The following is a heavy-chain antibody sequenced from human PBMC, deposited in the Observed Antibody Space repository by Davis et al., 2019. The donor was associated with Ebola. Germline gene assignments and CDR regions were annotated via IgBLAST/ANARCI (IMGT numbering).Heavy chain of an antibody. D-gene: IGHD2-8*02. J-gene: IGHJ6*02. V-gene: IGHV3-73*01. CDR2: IRSKANSYAT. CDR1: GFTFSSYW. Sequence: GESLKISCAASGFTFSSYWMSWVRQASGKGLEWVGRIRSKANSYATAYAASVKGRFTISRDDSKNTAYLQMNSLKTEDTAVYYCTFPLGYCTGGVCSLMDVWGQGTTVTVSS. CDR3: TFPLGYCTGGVCSLMDV.